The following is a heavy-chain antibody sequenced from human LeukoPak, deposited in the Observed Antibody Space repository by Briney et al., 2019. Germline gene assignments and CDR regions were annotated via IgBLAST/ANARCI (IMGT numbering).Heavy chain of an antibody. Sequence: ASVKVSCKVSGYTFTDYYMHWVQQAPGKGLEWMGLVDPEDGETIYAEKFQGRVTITADTSTDTAYMELSSLRSEDTAVYYCATVHSSSWYFAIDYWGQGTLVTVSP. CDR3: ATVHSSSWYFAIDY. CDR1: GYTFTDYY. V-gene: IGHV1-69-2*01. CDR2: VDPEDGET. J-gene: IGHJ4*02. D-gene: IGHD6-13*01.